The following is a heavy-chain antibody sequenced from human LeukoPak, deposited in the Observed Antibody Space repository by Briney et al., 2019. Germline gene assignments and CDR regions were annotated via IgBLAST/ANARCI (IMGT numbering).Heavy chain of an antibody. J-gene: IGHJ4*02. V-gene: IGHV3-23*01. CDR3: VREGLRPYFDY. CDR1: GFTFNTYP. CDR2: ITGSGSNT. Sequence: GWSLRLSCAASGFTFNTYPMSWVRQALGKGLEWVSAITGSGSNTYYADSVKGRFTISRDNSKNTLYLLMNSLRGEDTAVYYCVREGLRPYFDYWGQGTLVTVSS.